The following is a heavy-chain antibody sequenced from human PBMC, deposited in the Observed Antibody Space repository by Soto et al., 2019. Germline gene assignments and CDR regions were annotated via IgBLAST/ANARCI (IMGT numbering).Heavy chain of an antibody. CDR3: ARDRGGRFDP. CDR2: IYYSGST. J-gene: IGHJ5*02. CDR1: GGSISSGGYY. D-gene: IGHD3-16*01. V-gene: IGHV4-31*03. Sequence: SETLSLTCTVSGGSISSGGYYWSWIRQHPGKGLEWIGYIYYSGSTYYNPSLKSRATISVDTSKNQFSLKLSSVTAADTAVYYCARDRGGRFDPWGQGTLVTVSS.